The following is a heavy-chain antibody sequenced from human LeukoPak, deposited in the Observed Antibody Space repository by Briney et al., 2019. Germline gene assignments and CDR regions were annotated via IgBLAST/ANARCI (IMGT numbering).Heavy chain of an antibody. J-gene: IGHJ4*02. CDR1: GFTFSTYN. Sequence: GGSLRLSCAASGFTFSTYNMNWVRQAPGKGLEWVSFISSSNSYIYYADSVKGRFTISRDNAENSLYLQMNSLRAEDTAVYYCAREIAAAGSNYFDYWGQGTLVTVSS. D-gene: IGHD6-13*01. CDR3: AREIAAAGSNYFDY. CDR2: ISSSNSYI. V-gene: IGHV3-21*01.